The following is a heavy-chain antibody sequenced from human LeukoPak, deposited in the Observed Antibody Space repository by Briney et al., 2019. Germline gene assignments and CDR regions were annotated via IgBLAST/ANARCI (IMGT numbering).Heavy chain of an antibody. J-gene: IGHJ4*02. CDR1: GFTFSSYG. CDR2: ISYDGSNK. CDR3: AKSAVAGIYY. Sequence: GGSLRLSCAASGFTFSSYGMYWVRQAPGKGLEWVAVISYDGSNKYYADSVKGRFTISRDNSKNTLYLQMNSLRAEDTAVYYCAKSAVAGIYYWGQGTLVTVSS. V-gene: IGHV3-30*18. D-gene: IGHD6-19*01.